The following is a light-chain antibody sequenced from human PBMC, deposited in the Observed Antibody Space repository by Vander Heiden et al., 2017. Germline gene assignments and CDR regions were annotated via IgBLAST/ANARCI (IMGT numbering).Light chain of an antibody. CDR3: MQIIQPIT. Sequence: DIVLTQTPLFLSVTPGQSASISCKSSQSLLHRNGKTFLSWYVQRPGQSPHLLIYEVSNRFDGVPDRFSGSGSGTDFTLKISRVGAEDVGLYYCMQIIQPITFGLGTRMEIK. CDR1: QSLLHRNGKTF. J-gene: IGKJ5*01. V-gene: IGKV2D-29*02. CDR2: EVS.